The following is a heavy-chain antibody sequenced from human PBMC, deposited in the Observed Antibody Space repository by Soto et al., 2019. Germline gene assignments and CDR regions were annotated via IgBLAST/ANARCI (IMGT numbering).Heavy chain of an antibody. CDR2: IYSGGST. CDR1: GFTVSSNY. Sequence: VQLVETGGGLIQPGGSLRLSCAASGFTVSSNYMSWVRQAPGKGLEWVSVIYSGGSTYYADSVKGRFTISRDNSKNTLYLQMNSLRAEDTAVYYCARASGGVSGYYGMDVWGQGTTVTVSS. D-gene: IGHD3-16*01. V-gene: IGHV3-53*02. CDR3: ARASGGVSGYYGMDV. J-gene: IGHJ6*02.